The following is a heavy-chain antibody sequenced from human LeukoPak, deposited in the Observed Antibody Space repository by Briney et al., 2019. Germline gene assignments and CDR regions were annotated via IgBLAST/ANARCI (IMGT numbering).Heavy chain of an antibody. CDR2: IYYSGST. CDR3: ARLSIVGATNFDY. Sequence: SETLSLTCTVSGASITSYYWSWIRQPPGKGREWIGYIYYSGSTTYKPSLKSRVTISVDTSKNQFSLELSSVTAADTAVYYCARLSIVGATNFDYWGQGTLVTVSS. V-gene: IGHV4-59*08. CDR1: GASITSYY. J-gene: IGHJ4*02. D-gene: IGHD1-26*01.